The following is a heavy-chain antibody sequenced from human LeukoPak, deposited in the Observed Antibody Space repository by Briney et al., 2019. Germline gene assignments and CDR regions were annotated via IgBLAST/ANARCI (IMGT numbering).Heavy chain of an antibody. CDR1: GFTFSSYW. CDR2: INSDGSST. D-gene: IGHD3-10*01. V-gene: IGHV3-74*01. Sequence: GGSLRLSCAASGFTFSSYWMHWVRRAPGKGLLWVSRINSDGSSTSYADSVKGRFTISRDNAKNTLYLQMNSLRAEDTAVYYCASPRITANSFDSWGQGTLVTVSS. CDR3: ASPRITANSFDS. J-gene: IGHJ4*02.